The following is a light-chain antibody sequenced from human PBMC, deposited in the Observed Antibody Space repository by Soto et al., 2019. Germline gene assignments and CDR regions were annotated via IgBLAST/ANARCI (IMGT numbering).Light chain of an antibody. CDR3: SSYTSSSTVV. CDR1: SSDVGGYNY. CDR2: DVS. Sequence: QSALTQPASVSGSPGQSITISCTGTSSDVGGYNYVSWYQQHPGKAPKLMIFDVSNRPSEVSNRFSGSRSGNTASLTISGLQAEDEADYNCSSYTSSSTVVFGGGTKVTVL. J-gene: IGLJ2*01. V-gene: IGLV2-14*01.